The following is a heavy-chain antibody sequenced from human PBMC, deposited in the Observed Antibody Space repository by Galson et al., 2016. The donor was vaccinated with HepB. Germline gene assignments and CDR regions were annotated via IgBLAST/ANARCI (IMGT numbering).Heavy chain of an antibody. J-gene: IGHJ6*02. Sequence: SVKVSCKASGYTFTSYGINWVRQAPGQGLEWMGWISAYNDNTNYAQNFQDRVTITADESTSIAYLELRSLTSEDTAVYYCAREVDSSSSHDYYDYGMDVWGQGTTVTVSS. D-gene: IGHD6-6*01. CDR1: GYTFTSYG. CDR3: AREVDSSSSHDYYDYGMDV. V-gene: IGHV1-18*01. CDR2: ISAYNDNT.